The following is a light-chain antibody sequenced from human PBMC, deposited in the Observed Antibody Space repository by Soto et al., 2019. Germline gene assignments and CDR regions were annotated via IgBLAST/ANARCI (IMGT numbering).Light chain of an antibody. CDR2: GAS. V-gene: IGKV3-20*01. CDR3: QHCGSSLWT. CDR1: QSVSTTY. J-gene: IGKJ1*01. Sequence: EIVLTPSPGTLSLSPGERATLSCRASQSVSTTYLAWYQQKPGQAPRLLIYGASSRATGFPDRFSGSGSGTDFTLTISRLEPEDFAVYFCQHCGSSLWTFGQGTKVDIK.